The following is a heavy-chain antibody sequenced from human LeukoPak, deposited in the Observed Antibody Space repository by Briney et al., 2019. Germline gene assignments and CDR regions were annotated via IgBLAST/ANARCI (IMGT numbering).Heavy chain of an antibody. V-gene: IGHV3-30*01. J-gene: IGHJ4*02. Sequence: GGSLRLSCAASGFTFSGYSMHWVRQAPGKGLEWVAVISYDGSDKYYADSVKGRFTISRDNPKNTLYLQMNSLRAEDTAVYYCARAGGGTYGDFFDYWGQGTLVSVSS. CDR1: GFTFSGYS. CDR3: ARAGGGTYGDFFDY. D-gene: IGHD1-26*01. CDR2: ISYDGSDK.